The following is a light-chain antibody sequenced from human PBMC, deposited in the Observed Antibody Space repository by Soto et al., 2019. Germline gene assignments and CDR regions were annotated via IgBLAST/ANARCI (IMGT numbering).Light chain of an antibody. V-gene: IGKV1-5*01. Sequence: DIQMTQSPSTLSASVGDRVTITCRASQSIGDSLAWYQQNPGKAPKLLIYTASSLQSGVPSRFSGSGSGTEFTLTISSLQPDDFATYYCQHYNSYSEAFGQGTKVDIK. CDR1: QSIGDS. CDR3: QHYNSYSEA. J-gene: IGKJ1*01. CDR2: TAS.